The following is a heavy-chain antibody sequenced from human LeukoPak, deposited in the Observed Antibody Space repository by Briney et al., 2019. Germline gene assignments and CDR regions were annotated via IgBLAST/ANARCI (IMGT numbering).Heavy chain of an antibody. CDR2: ISSSGSTI. CDR3: AELGITMIGGV. D-gene: IGHD3-10*02. J-gene: IGHJ6*04. CDR1: GFTFSSYE. V-gene: IGHV3-48*03. Sequence: GGSLRLSCAASGFTFSSYEMNWVRQAPGKGLEWVSYISSSGSTIYYADSVKGRFTISRDNPKKSLYLQMNSLRAEDTAVYYCAELGITMIGGVWGKGTTVTISS.